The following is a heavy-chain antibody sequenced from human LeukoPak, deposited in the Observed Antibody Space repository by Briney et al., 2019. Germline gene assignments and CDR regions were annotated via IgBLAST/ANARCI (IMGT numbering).Heavy chain of an antibody. CDR3: ARGQGDFWSGYYTGMVGWFDP. J-gene: IGHJ5*02. Sequence: SETLSLTCTVSGGSISSYYWSWIRQPAGKGLEWIWRIYTSGSTNYNPSLKSRVTMSVDTSKNQFSLKLSSVTAADTAVYYCARGQGDFWSGYYTGMVGWFDPWGQGTLVTVSS. CDR2: IYTSGST. V-gene: IGHV4-4*07. CDR1: GGSISSYY. D-gene: IGHD3-3*01.